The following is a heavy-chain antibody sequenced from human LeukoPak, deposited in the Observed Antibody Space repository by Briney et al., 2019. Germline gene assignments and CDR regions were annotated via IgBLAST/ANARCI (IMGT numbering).Heavy chain of an antibody. J-gene: IGHJ4*02. CDR3: ARDMAGDYYDSGSFGYFDY. CDR2: ISSNGDTT. V-gene: IGHV3-64*04. CDR1: GFIFSNYG. Sequence: GGSLRLSCSASGFIFSNYGLHWVRQAPGKGPQYVSSISSNGDTTYYADSVKGRFTISRDTFKNRLYLQMNSLRAEDTAVYYCARDMAGDYYDSGSFGYFDYWGQGTLVTVSS. D-gene: IGHD3-22*01.